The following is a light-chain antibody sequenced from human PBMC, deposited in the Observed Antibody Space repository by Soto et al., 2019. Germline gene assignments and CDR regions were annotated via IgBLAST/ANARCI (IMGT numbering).Light chain of an antibody. V-gene: IGKV3-15*01. CDR1: QSISTE. Sequence: EIVMTQSPATLSVSPGERATLSCRASQSISTELAWYQQKPGQPPRLLIYSASTRATGVPARFTGSRSGSEFTRTISGLQAEDFAVYYCQQSHDWPHTFGQGNTREF. CDR2: SAS. CDR3: QQSHDWPHT. J-gene: IGKJ2*01.